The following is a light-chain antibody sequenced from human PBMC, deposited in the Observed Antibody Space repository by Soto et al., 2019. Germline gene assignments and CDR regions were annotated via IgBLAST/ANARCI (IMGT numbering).Light chain of an antibody. Sequence: QSVLTQPACVSVSPGQSITSSCTGTSSDVGLYDYVSWYQQHPGKAPQLMIYAVSNRPSGVSNRFSASKSGNTASLFISGLQAEDEADYYCSSYTSDSSYVFGSGTKSPS. CDR2: AVS. CDR1: SSDVGLYDY. V-gene: IGLV2-14*01. J-gene: IGLJ1*01. CDR3: SSYTSDSSYV.